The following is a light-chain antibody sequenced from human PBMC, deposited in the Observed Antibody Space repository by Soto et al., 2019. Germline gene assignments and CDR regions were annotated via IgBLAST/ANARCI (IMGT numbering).Light chain of an antibody. J-gene: IGLJ1*01. V-gene: IGLV2-11*01. CDR2: DVN. CDR3: CSYAGSYIYV. CDR1: SSDVDNYNN. Sequence: QSVLTQPRSVSGSPGQSVTISCTRTSSDVDNYNNVSWYQQHPGKAPKLLIYDVNKRPSGVPYRFSGSKSGNTASLTISGLQAGDEADYYCCSYAGSYIYVFGTGTKVTV.